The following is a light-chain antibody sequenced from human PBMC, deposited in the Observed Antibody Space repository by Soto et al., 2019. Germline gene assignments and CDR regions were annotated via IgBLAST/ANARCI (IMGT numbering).Light chain of an antibody. CDR3: TSYAGGNNV. Sequence: QSALTQPPSASGSPGQSVTISCTGTSTDVGGYDYVSWYQQHPGKVPKLMIYEVNKRPSGVPDRFSGSKSGNTASLTVSGIQPEEKADYYCTSYAGGNNVFGTGTMLTVL. CDR1: STDVGGYDY. V-gene: IGLV2-8*01. J-gene: IGLJ1*01. CDR2: EVN.